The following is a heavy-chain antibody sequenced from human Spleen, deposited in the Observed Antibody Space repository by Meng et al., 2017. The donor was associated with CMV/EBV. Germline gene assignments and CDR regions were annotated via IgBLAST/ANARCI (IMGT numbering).Heavy chain of an antibody. CDR3: ARGPTFDP. CDR2: INPNSGGT. Sequence: QVQRVQPGAEGKKPGASVKVSCKASGYTFTSYGISWVRQAPGQGLEWMGWINPNSGGTNYAQKLQGRVTMTTDTSTSTAYMELRSLRSDDTAVYYCARGPTFDPWGQGTLVTVSS. V-gene: IGHV1-18*01. CDR1: GYTFTSYG. J-gene: IGHJ5*02.